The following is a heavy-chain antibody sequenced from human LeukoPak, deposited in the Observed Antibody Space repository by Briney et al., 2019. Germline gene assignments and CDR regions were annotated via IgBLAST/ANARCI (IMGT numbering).Heavy chain of an antibody. D-gene: IGHD3-22*01. Sequence: GGSLRLSCAVSGFTFSSYAMSWVRQAPGKGLEWVSAISGSGGSTYYADSVKGRFTISRDNSKNTLYLQMNSLRAEDTAVYYCARAYYPYYYYMDVWGKGTTVTVSS. V-gene: IGHV3-23*01. J-gene: IGHJ6*03. CDR1: GFTFSSYA. CDR2: ISGSGGST. CDR3: ARAYYPYYYYMDV.